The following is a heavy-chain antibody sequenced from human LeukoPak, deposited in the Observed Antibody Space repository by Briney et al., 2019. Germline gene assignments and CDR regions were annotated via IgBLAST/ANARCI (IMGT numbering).Heavy chain of an antibody. D-gene: IGHD2-15*01. CDR1: GFTFSSYG. CDR3: AKDPGLGYCSGGSCYPSDY. V-gene: IGHV3-30*18. Sequence: GRSLRLSCAASGFTFSSYGMHWVRQAPGKGLEWVAVLSYDGSNKYYADSVKGRFTISRDNSKNTLYLQMNSLRAEDTAVYYCAKDPGLGYCSGGSCYPSDYWGQGTLVTVSS. CDR2: LSYDGSNK. J-gene: IGHJ4*02.